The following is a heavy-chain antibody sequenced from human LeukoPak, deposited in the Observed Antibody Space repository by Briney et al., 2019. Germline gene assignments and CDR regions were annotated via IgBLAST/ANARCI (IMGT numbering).Heavy chain of an antibody. CDR3: ARAKFPAVSSSWYEGPNWFDP. Sequence: PSETLSLTCAVSGGSISSGGYSWSWIRQPPGKGLEWIGYIYHSGSTYYNPSLKSRVTISVDRSKNQFSLKLSSVTAADTAVYYCARAKFPAVSSSWYEGPNWFDPWGQGTLVTVSS. CDR1: GGSISSGGYS. D-gene: IGHD6-13*01. J-gene: IGHJ5*02. V-gene: IGHV4-30-2*01. CDR2: IYHSGST.